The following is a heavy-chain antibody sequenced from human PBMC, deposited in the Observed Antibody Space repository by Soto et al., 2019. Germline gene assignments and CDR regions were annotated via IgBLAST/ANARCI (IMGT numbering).Heavy chain of an antibody. V-gene: IGHV3-15*07. Sequence: EVQLVESGGDLVKPGGSLRLSCAASDFTFSNAWINWVRQAPGKGLEWVGRIKSKTDGGTTDYAAPVKGRFTISRDDSKNTLYLQMNSLKTEDTAVYYCTTEDYYGSGSYAFDIWGQGTMVTVSS. J-gene: IGHJ3*02. CDR3: TTEDYYGSGSYAFDI. D-gene: IGHD3-10*01. CDR2: IKSKTDGGTT. CDR1: DFTFSNAW.